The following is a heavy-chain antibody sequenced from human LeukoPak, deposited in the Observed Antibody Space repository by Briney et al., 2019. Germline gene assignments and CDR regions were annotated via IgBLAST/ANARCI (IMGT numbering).Heavy chain of an antibody. V-gene: IGHV1-69*13. D-gene: IGHD3-10*01. CDR1: GVTFSSYA. CDR2: IIPIFGTA. CDR3: GGVGHMVLGVDAIAI. Sequence: SVKASCTASGVTFSSYAISWVRQAPGQGLEWMGGIIPIFGTANYAQKFQGRVTITADESTSTAYMELSSLRSEDTAVYYCGGVGHMVLGVDAIAIWGQGTMVTVSS. J-gene: IGHJ3*02.